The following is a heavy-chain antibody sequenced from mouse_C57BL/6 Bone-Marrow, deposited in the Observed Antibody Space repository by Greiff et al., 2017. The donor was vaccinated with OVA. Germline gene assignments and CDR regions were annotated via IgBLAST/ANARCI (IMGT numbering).Heavy chain of an antibody. CDR3: ARRELAYHAMDY. V-gene: IGHV1-18*01. CDR2: INPNNGGT. D-gene: IGHD3-2*01. CDR1: GYTFTDYN. Sequence: VQLQQSGPELVKPGASVKIPCKASGYTFTDYNMDWVKQSHGKSLEWIGDINPNNGGTIYNQKFKGKATLTVAKSSSTAYMERRSLTSEDTAVYYCARRELAYHAMDYWGQGTSVTVAS. J-gene: IGHJ4*01.